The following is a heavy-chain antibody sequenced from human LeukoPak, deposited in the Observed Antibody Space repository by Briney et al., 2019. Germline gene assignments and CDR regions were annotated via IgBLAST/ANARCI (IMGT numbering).Heavy chain of an antibody. CDR2: IYYSGST. CDR1: GGSISSYY. D-gene: IGHD1-1*01. V-gene: IGHV4-59*01. CDR3: ARGITSYYYYYMDV. J-gene: IGHJ6*03. Sequence: SETLSLTCTVSGGSISSYYWSWIRQPPGKGLEWIGYIYYSGSTNYNPSLKSRVTISVDTSKNQFSLKLSSVTAADTAVYYCARGITSYYYYYMDVWGKGTTVTISS.